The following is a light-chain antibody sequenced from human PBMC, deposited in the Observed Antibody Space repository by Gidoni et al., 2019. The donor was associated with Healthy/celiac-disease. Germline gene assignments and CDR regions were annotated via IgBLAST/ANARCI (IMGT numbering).Light chain of an antibody. CDR3: QQYYSTPFT. V-gene: IGKV4-1*01. CDR1: QSVLYSSNNTNY. CDR2: WAS. Sequence: DIVMTQSPDSLAVSLGERATINCKSSQSVLYSSNNTNYLAWYQQKPGQPPKLLIYWASTRESGVPDRFSGSGSGTDVTLTISSLQAEDVAVYYCQQYYSTPFTFGPXTKVDIK. J-gene: IGKJ3*01.